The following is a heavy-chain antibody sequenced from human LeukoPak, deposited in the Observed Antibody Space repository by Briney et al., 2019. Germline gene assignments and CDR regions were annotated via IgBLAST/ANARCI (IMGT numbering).Heavy chain of an antibody. Sequence: SETLSLTCTVSGGSITGHYWSWIRQPPGKGLEWIGYIHYTGSTNYNPSLNSRITMSVDTPNNQFSLRLTSVTATDTAVYCCARLHALGAEEFDPWGQGALVTVSS. J-gene: IGHJ5*02. D-gene: IGHD3-16*01. CDR2: IHYTGST. CDR1: GGSITGHY. V-gene: IGHV4-59*11. CDR3: ARLHALGAEEFDP.